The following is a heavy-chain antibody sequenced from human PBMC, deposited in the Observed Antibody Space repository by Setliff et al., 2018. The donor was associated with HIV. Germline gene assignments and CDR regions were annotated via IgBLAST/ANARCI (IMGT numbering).Heavy chain of an antibody. CDR2: IYPDDSYT. CDR1: ENSFNTYW. J-gene: IGHJ3*02. D-gene: IGHD3-10*01. V-gene: IGHV5-51*01. Sequence: GESLKISCKGSENSFNTYWIGWVRQMPGKGLEWMGIIYPDDSYTRYSPSFQGQVTMSVDKSVNTAYLQWSSLKASDTAMYFCARHLRETYYYGSGSPGVAFDIWGQGTMVT. CDR3: ARHLRETYYYGSGSPGVAFDI.